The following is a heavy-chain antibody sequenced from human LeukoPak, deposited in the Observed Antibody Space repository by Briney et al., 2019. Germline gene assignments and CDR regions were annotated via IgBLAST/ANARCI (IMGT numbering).Heavy chain of an antibody. CDR1: GFTFSSYA. Sequence: GGSLRLSCAASGFTFSSYAMHWVRQAPGKGLEWVAVISYDGSNKYYADSVKGRFTISRDNSKNTLYLQMNSLRAEDTAVYYCARGGLWFGELRGFDYWGQGTLVTVSS. J-gene: IGHJ4*02. CDR3: ARGGLWFGELRGFDY. D-gene: IGHD3-10*01. CDR2: ISYDGSNK. V-gene: IGHV3-30-3*01.